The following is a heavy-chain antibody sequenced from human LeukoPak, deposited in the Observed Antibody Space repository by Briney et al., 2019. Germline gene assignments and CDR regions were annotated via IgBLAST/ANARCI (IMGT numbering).Heavy chain of an antibody. V-gene: IGHV3-20*04. CDR3: ARDKHYYDSSNYV. Sequence: GGSPRLSCAASGFTFNDYGMSWVRQGPGKGLEWVSGINWNGGTTGYADSVRGRFTISRDNAKNSLYLQMNSLRAEDTALYYCARDKHYYDSSNYVWGQGTLVTVSS. CDR2: INWNGGTT. CDR1: GFTFNDYG. D-gene: IGHD3-22*01. J-gene: IGHJ4*02.